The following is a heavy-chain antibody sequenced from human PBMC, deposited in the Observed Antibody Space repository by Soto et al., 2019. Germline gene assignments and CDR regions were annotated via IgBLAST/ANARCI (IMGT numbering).Heavy chain of an antibody. CDR3: ARSGYSYGRFDF. J-gene: IGHJ4*02. CDR2: IYYTGST. V-gene: IGHV4-61*03. Sequence: PSETLSLTCTVSGGSISSGGYYWSWIRQHPGKGLEWIGYIYYTGSTDYNPSLKSRVTISLETSKNLFSLKLTSVTATDTAVYYCARSGYSYGRFDFWSQGTLVTVSS. CDR1: GGSISSGGYY. D-gene: IGHD5-18*01.